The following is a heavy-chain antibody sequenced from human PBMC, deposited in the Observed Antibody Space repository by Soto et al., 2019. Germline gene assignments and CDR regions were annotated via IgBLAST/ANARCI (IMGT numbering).Heavy chain of an antibody. CDR3: ARASTVTTRGSRNNCFDP. J-gene: IGHJ5*02. CDR1: GGSISSYY. V-gene: IGHV4-59*08. D-gene: IGHD4-17*01. Sequence: PSETLSLTCTVSGGSISSYYWSWIRQPPGKGLEWIGYIYYSGSTNYNPSLKSRVTISVDTSKNQFSLKLSSVTAADTAVYYCARASTVTTRGSRNNCFDPWGQRTLVTVSS. CDR2: IYYSGST.